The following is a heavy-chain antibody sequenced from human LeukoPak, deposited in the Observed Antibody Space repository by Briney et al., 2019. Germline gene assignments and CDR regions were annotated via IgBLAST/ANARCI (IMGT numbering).Heavy chain of an antibody. V-gene: IGHV1-8*01. J-gene: IGHJ4*02. D-gene: IGHD7-27*01. CDR2: MSPKSGNT. Sequence: ASVKVSCKPSGYTFTNYDINWVRQATGQGLEWMGWMSPKSGNTGSAQRFQGRVTLTRDTSISTAYMELSSLRSEDTAVYYCARVWGSIDYWGQGTLVTVSS. CDR3: ARVWGSIDY. CDR1: GYTFTNYD.